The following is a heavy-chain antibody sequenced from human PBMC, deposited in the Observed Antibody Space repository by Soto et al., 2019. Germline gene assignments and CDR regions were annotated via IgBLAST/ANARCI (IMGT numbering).Heavy chain of an antibody. J-gene: IGHJ4*02. CDR3: ARDLGSDSGSYNSDY. CDR1: GGTFSSYT. D-gene: IGHD1-26*01. CDR2: IIPTIGIG. V-gene: IGHV1-69*08. Sequence: QVQLVQSGAEVKKPGSSVKVSCKASGGTFSSYTISWVRQAHGQGLEWMGRIIPTIGIGNYAQKFQGRVTINADKSTSTGYLELSSLRSEDTAVYYCARDLGSDSGSYNSDYWGQGTLVTVSS.